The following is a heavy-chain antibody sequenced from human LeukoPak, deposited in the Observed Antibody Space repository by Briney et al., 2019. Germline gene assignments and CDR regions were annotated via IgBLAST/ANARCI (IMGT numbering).Heavy chain of an antibody. CDR2: IYHSGST. Sequence: SETLSLTCTVSGYSISSGYTWGWIRQPPGKGLEWIGSIYHSGSTYYTPSLKSRVTISVDTSKNQFSLKLTSVTAADTAVYYCARIETYSSGWYDAFFDYWGQGTLVTVSS. J-gene: IGHJ4*02. V-gene: IGHV4-38-2*02. D-gene: IGHD6-19*01. CDR1: GYSISSGYT. CDR3: ARIETYSSGWYDAFFDY.